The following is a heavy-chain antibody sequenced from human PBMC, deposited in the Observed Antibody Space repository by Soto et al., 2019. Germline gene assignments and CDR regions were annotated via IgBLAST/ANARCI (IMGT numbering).Heavy chain of an antibody. CDR3: ARDLGRPVGALKNDAFNI. CDR1: GFTFRSCG. J-gene: IGHJ3*02. V-gene: IGHV3-33*01. D-gene: IGHD1-26*01. Sequence: QVQLVESGGGVVQPGRSLRLSCAASGFTFRSCGMHWVRQAPGKGLEWVAVIWYDGTSKYYADSVKGRFTISRDYSKNTLYLQMNSLRAEDTAVYYCARDLGRPVGALKNDAFNIWGQGTMVAASS. CDR2: IWYDGTSK.